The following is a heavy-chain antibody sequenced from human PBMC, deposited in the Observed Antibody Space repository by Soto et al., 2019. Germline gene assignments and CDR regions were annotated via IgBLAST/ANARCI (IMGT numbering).Heavy chain of an antibody. CDR3: ARESRSSRYDGGVYSQYWSFDL. Sequence: QLQLQESGSRLVRPSQTLSLTCDVSGGSISSGASSWSWIRQPPGKGLEWIGYIFHSGSTYYNPSLKSRVTISADRSKNHFSLKLDSVIAADTAVYFCARESRSSRYDGGVYSQYWSFDLWGRGTLVTVSS. J-gene: IGHJ2*01. D-gene: IGHD3-22*01. CDR2: IFHSGST. CDR1: GGSISSGASS. V-gene: IGHV4-30-2*01.